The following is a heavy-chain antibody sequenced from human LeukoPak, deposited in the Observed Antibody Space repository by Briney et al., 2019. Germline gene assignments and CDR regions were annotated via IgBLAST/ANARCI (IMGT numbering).Heavy chain of an antibody. D-gene: IGHD6-6*01. CDR2: ISGDGSVT. J-gene: IGHJ4*01. CDR3: ARYSSSSGGASYYLDY. CDR1: GFTLRNYW. V-gene: IGHV3-74*01. Sequence: PGGSLRLSCAASGFTLRNYWMHWVRQVPGKRLVWVSRISGDGSVTNYADSVKGRFTISRDNAKNTLSLQINSLRAEDTAVYYCARYSSSSGGASYYLDYWGHGTLVTVSS.